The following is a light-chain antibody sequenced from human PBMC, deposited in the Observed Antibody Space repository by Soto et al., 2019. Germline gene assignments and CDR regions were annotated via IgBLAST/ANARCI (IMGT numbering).Light chain of an antibody. CDR2: RTS. CDR1: QSMDRW. V-gene: IGKV1-5*03. J-gene: IGKJ2*01. CDR3: QQYKPYTYT. Sequence: DIQMTQSPSTLSASVGDRVTITCRASQSMDRWLAWYQQKPGKAPKLLIYRTSSLESGVPSRFSGSGSGTEFTLTISSLQPDDFTTYYCQQYKPYTYTFAQGTKLEIK.